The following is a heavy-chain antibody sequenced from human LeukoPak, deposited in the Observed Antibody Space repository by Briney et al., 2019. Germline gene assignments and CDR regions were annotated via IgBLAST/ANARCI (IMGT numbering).Heavy chain of an antibody. CDR3: ARDKKSGESSEIDY. D-gene: IGHD3-10*01. CDR2: INRDGTIT. Sequence: GGSLRLSCAASGFTFSNYWVHWVRQAPGKGLVWVSRINRDGTITKYADSVKGRFTVSRDNAKNTLNLRMNSLRAEDTAVYYCARDKKSGESSEIDYWGQGTLVTVSS. V-gene: IGHV3-74*03. J-gene: IGHJ4*02. CDR1: GFTFSNYW.